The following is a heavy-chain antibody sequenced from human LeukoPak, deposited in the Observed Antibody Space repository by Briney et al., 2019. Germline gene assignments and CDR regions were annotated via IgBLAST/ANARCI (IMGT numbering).Heavy chain of an antibody. Sequence: GGSLRLSCAASGFTVSSNYMSWVRQAPGKGLEWVSVIYSGGNTYYADSVKGRFTISRDNSKNTLNLQMNSLRAEDTAVYYCARGGGQWLAYYFDYWGQGTLVTVSS. D-gene: IGHD6-19*01. V-gene: IGHV3-53*01. CDR3: ARGGGQWLAYYFDY. CDR1: GFTVSSNY. CDR2: IYSGGNT. J-gene: IGHJ4*02.